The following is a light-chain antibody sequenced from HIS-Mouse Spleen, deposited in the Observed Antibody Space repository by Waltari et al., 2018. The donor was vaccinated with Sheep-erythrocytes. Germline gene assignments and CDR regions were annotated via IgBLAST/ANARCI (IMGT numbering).Light chain of an antibody. V-gene: IGKV1-8*01. CDR2: AAS. CDR1: QGISSD. CDR3: QQYYSYPPT. J-gene: IGKJ1*01. Sequence: AIRVTQSPSSFTASTGDRVTITCQASQGISSDLAWYQQKPGKAPKLLIYAASTLQSGVPSRFSGSGSGTDFTLTISCLQSEDFATYYCQQYYSYPPTFGQGTKVEIK.